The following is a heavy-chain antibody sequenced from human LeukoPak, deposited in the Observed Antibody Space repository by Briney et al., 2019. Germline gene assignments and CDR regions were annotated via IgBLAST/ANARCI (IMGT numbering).Heavy chain of an antibody. CDR3: ARGGTYDAFDI. CDR2: ISSSGGTK. CDR1: GFNFRNYY. V-gene: IGHV3-11*04. D-gene: IGHD1-1*01. Sequence: GGSLRLSCAASGFNFRNYYMSWVRQAPGKGLQWVSYISSSGGTKYDTDSVKGRFTISRDNAKNSLYLQTNSLRAEDTAVYYCARGGTYDAFDIWGQGTLVTVSS. J-gene: IGHJ3*02.